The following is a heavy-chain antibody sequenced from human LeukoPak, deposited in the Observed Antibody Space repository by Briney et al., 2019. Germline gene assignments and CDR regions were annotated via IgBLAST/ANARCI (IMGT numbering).Heavy chain of an antibody. D-gene: IGHD4-11*01. CDR3: ARTDYSRSRYYYYYMDV. J-gene: IGHJ6*03. V-gene: IGHV3-23*01. CDR2: ISGSGGST. CDR1: GFTFSSYA. Sequence: PGGSLRLSCAASGFTFSSYAMSWVRQAPGKGLEWVSGISGSGGSTYYADSVKGRFTISRDNSKNTLYLRMNSLRAEDTAVYYCARTDYSRSRYYYYYMDVWGKGNTVTVSS.